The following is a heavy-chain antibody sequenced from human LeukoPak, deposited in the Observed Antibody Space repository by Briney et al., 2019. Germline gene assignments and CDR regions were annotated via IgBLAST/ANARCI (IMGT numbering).Heavy chain of an antibody. CDR1: GFTFSIYT. CDR3: ARDGYQVPTTFGTFDP. J-gene: IGHJ5*02. V-gene: IGHV3-21*01. CDR2: ISAGSRHI. Sequence: GGSLRLSCEASGFTFSIYTMNWVRQAPGKGLGWVSVISAGSRHIYYADSVRGRFTISRDDAKNSLYLQMNSLRAEDTAIYYCARDGYQVPTTFGTFDPWGQGTLVTVSS. D-gene: IGHD3-3*01.